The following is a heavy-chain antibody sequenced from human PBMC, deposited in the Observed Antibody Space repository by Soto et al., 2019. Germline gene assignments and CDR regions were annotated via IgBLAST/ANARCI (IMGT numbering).Heavy chain of an antibody. J-gene: IGHJ5*02. CDR3: AKGGVATKGWFDP. Sequence: EAQLLESGGDLVQPGGSLRLSCAASGFTFSSYAMTWVRQAPGKGLEWVSAINTNGGSTYYADSVKGRFTISRDNSKNMLYLQMNSLRAEDTAVYYCAKGGVATKGWFDPWGQGTLVTVSS. CDR1: GFTFSSYA. D-gene: IGHD3-10*01. V-gene: IGHV3-23*01. CDR2: INTNGGST.